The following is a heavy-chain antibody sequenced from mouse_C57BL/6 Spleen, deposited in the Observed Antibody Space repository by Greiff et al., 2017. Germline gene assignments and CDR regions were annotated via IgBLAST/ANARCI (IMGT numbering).Heavy chain of an antibody. CDR2: IDPSDSET. J-gene: IGHJ4*01. CDR3: ARYSSGYDYAMDY. CDR1: GYTFTSYW. V-gene: IGHV1-52*01. Sequence: QVQLQQSGAELVRPGSSVKLSCKASGYTFTSYWMHWVKQRPIQGLEWIGNIDPSDSETHYNQKFKDKATLTVDKSSSTAYMQLSSLTSEDSAVYYCARYSSGYDYAMDYWGQGTSVTVSS. D-gene: IGHD3-2*02.